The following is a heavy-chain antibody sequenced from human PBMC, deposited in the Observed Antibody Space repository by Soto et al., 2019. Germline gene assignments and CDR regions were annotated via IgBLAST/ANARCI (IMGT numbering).Heavy chain of an antibody. Sequence: GGSLRLSCAASGFTFSSYAMSWVRQAPGKGLEWVSAISGSGASTYYADSVKGRFTISRDNSKNTLYLQMNSLRASDSAIYYCARHLSCTGDSCYLINWGQGTLVTVSS. CDR3: ARHLSCTGDSCYLIN. CDR1: GFTFSSYA. CDR2: ISGSGAST. D-gene: IGHD2-15*01. V-gene: IGHV3-23*01. J-gene: IGHJ4*02.